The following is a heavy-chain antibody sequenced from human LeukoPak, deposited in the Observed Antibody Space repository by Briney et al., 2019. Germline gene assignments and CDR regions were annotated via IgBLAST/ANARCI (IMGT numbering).Heavy chain of an antibody. Sequence: GASVKVSCKASGGTFSSYAISWVRQAPGQGLEWMGGIIPIFGTANYAQKFQGRVTITADESTSTAYMELSSLRSEDTAVYYCARSSAWELVGLDYWGQGTLVTVSS. D-gene: IGHD1-26*01. CDR3: ARSSAWELVGLDY. V-gene: IGHV1-69*13. J-gene: IGHJ4*02. CDR2: IIPIFGTA. CDR1: GGTFSSYA.